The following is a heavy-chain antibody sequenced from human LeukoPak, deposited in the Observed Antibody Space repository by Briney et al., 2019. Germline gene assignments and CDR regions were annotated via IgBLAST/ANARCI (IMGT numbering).Heavy chain of an antibody. J-gene: IGHJ6*02. CDR3: ARGRVVVVPAAIPYYYGMDV. CDR2: IYTSGST. V-gene: IGHV4-4*07. D-gene: IGHD2-2*01. Sequence: SETLSLTCTVSGGSISSYYWSWIRQPAGKGLEWIGRIYTSGSTNYNPSLKSRVTMSVDTSKNQFSLKLSSVTAADTAVYYCARGRVVVVPAAIPYYYGMDVWGQGTTVTVSS. CDR1: GGSISSYY.